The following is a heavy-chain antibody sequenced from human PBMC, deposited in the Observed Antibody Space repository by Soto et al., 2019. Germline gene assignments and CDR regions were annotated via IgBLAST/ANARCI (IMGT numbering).Heavy chain of an antibody. V-gene: IGHV2-5*02. CDR3: AHRQYYGSGSYYNPWD. D-gene: IGHD3-10*01. CDR2: IYWDDDK. CDR1: GFSLSTSGVG. Sequence: QITLKESGPTLVKPTQTLTLTCTFSGFSLSTSGVGVGWIRQPPGKALEWLALIYWDDDKRYSPSLKSRLTITKDTSKNQVVLTMTNMDPVDTATYHCAHRQYYGSGSYYNPWDWGQGTLVTVSS. J-gene: IGHJ4*02.